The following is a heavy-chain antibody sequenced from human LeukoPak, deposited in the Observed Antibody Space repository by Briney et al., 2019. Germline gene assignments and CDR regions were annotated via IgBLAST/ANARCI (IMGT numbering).Heavy chain of an antibody. CDR3: ARDLLTGNWYFDL. CDR2: IYYSGST. D-gene: IGHD1-20*01. Sequence: SETLSLTCTVSGGSISGGDYYWSWIRQPPGKGLEWIGYIYYSGSTYYNPSLKSRVTISVDTSKNQFSLKLSSVTAADTAVYYCARDLLTGNWYFDLWGRGTLVTVSS. V-gene: IGHV4-30-4*01. J-gene: IGHJ2*01. CDR1: GGSISGGDYY.